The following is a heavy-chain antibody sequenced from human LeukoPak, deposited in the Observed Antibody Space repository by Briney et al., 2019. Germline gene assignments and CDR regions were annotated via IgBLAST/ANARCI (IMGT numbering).Heavy chain of an antibody. CDR3: ARDYGSGSYPPGY. CDR2: ISGSSGST. J-gene: IGHJ4*02. CDR1: GFTFSSYA. V-gene: IGHV3-23*01. D-gene: IGHD3-10*01. Sequence: GGSLRLSCAASGFTFSSYAVNWVRQAPGKGLEWVSAISGSSGSTYYADSVKGRFTISRDNSKNTLYLQMNSLRAEDTAVYYCARDYGSGSYPPGYWGQGTLVTVSS.